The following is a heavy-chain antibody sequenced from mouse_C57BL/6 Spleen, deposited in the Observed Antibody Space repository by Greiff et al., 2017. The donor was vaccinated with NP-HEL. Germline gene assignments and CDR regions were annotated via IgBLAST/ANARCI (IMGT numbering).Heavy chain of an antibody. J-gene: IGHJ2*01. V-gene: IGHV1-82*01. CDR3: ARCNWDYFDY. Sequence: QVQLQQSGPELVKPGASVKISCKASGYAFSSSWMNWVKQRPGKGLAWIGRLYPGDGDTNYNGKFKGKATLTADKSSSTAYMQLSSLTSEDSAVYFCARCNWDYFDYGGQGTTLTVSS. D-gene: IGHD4-1*01. CDR2: LYPGDGDT. CDR1: GYAFSSSW.